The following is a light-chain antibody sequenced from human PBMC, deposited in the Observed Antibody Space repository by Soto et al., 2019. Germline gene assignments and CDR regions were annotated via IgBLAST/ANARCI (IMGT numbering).Light chain of an antibody. Sequence: EVVLTQSPGTLSLSPGGRATLSCRASQSVSRRLAWYQQRPGQSPRLLIYAASSRATGIPDRFSGSGSGTDFTLTISRLESEDFAVYYCRQYGSSPGTFGQGTKVDIK. CDR3: RQYGSSPGT. J-gene: IGKJ1*01. CDR2: AAS. CDR1: QSVSRR. V-gene: IGKV3-20*01.